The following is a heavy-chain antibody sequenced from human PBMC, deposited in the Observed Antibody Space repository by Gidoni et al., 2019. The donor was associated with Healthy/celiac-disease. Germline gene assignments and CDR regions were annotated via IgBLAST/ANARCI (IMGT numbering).Heavy chain of an antibody. CDR3: ARDGDNWNDVRFDP. D-gene: IGHD1-1*01. V-gene: IGHV6-1*01. CDR1: GDSVSSHRAA. J-gene: IGHJ5*02. Sequence: QVQLQQSGPGLVKPSQTLSLTCALSGDSVSSHRAAWNWIRQSPSRGLEWLGRTYYRSKWYNDYAVSVKSRITINPDTSKNQFSLQLNSVTPEDTAVYYCARDGDNWNDVRFDPWGQGTLVTVSS. CDR2: TYYRSKWYN.